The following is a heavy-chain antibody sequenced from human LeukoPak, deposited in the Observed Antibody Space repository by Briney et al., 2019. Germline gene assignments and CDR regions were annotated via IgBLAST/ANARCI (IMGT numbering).Heavy chain of an antibody. CDR2: IRYDGSNK. V-gene: IGHV3-30*02. D-gene: IGHD5-12*01. CDR1: GFTFSSYG. CDR3: ARGVVATITGGTLYYMDV. J-gene: IGHJ6*03. Sequence: GGSLRLSCAASGFTFSSYGMHWVRQAPGKGLEWVAFIRYDGSNKYYADSVKGRFTISRDNSKNTLYLQMNSLRSEDTAVYYCARGVVATITGGTLYYMDVWGKGTTVTVSS.